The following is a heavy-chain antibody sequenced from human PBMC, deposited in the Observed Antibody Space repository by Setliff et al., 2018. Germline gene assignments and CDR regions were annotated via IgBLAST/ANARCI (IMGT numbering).Heavy chain of an antibody. J-gene: IGHJ3*02. V-gene: IGHV3-23*01. Sequence: GGSLRLSCAASGFTFSSYAMSWVRQAPGKGLEWVSAISGSGGSTYYADSVKGRFTISRDNSKNTLYLQMNSLRAEDTAVYYCAKERTAMVRGVIIYDACDIWGQGTMVTV. CDR3: AKERTAMVRGVIIYDACDI. CDR2: ISGSGGST. CDR1: GFTFSSYA. D-gene: IGHD3-10*01.